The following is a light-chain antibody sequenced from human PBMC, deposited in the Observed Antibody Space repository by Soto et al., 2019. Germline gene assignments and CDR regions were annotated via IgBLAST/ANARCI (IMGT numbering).Light chain of an antibody. V-gene: IGKV3-20*01. CDR3: QQYGSSYT. J-gene: IGKJ2*01. Sequence: ENVSTQSPGTLSLSPGERATLSCRASQSVSSNFLAWYQQKPGQAPRLLIYGASNRIPGIADRFSGSGSGTDFTLTISRLEPEDFAVYYCQQYGSSYTFGQGTKLEIK. CDR1: QSVSSNF. CDR2: GAS.